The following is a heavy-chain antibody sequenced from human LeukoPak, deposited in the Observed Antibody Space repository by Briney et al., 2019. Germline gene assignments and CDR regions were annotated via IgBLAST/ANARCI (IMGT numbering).Heavy chain of an antibody. V-gene: IGHV3-23*01. J-gene: IGHJ4*02. D-gene: IGHD7-27*01. CDR2: IRVGGEV. Sequence: GRSLRLSCAASGFTFSSYAMNWVRQAPGKGLEWVSGIRVGGEVHYADSVKGRFTISRDNSENTLYLQVSGLRAEDTAVYHCAKGTGDTGYYFDYWGQGTLVTVSS. CDR1: GFTFSSYA. CDR3: AKGTGDTGYYFDY.